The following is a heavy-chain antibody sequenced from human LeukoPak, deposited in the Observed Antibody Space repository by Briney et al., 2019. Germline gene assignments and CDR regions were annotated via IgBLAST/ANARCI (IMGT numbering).Heavy chain of an antibody. CDR2: INHSGST. V-gene: IGHV4-34*01. D-gene: IGHD3-16*02. J-gene: IGHJ4*02. CDR3: ARHNYDYVWGSYRYYFDY. CDR1: GGSFSGYY. Sequence: SETLSLTCAVYGGSFSGYYWSWIRQPPGKGLEWIGEINHSGSTNHNPSLKSRVTISVDTSKNQFSLKLSSVTAADTAVYYCARHNYDYVWGSYRYYFDYWGQGTLDTVSS.